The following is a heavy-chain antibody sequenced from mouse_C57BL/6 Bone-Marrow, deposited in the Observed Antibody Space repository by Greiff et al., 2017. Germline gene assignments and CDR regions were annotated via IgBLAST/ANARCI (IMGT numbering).Heavy chain of an antibody. D-gene: IGHD2-3*01. CDR2: IDPEIRDT. V-gene: IGHV14-4*01. J-gene: IGHJ2*01. CDR3: SSFDGNYFDF. Sequence: VQLQQSGAELVRPGASVKLSCTASGFNIKDDYIHWVKQRPEQGLEWIGWIDPEIRDTEYASKFQGKATITSDTSSNTAYLQLSSLTSEDTAVYYCSSFDGNYFDFWGQGTPLTVAS. CDR1: GFNIKDDY.